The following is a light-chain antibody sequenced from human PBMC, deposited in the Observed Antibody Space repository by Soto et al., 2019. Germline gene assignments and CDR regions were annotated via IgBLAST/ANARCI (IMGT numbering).Light chain of an antibody. CDR3: CSYTSDLTPYV. J-gene: IGLJ1*01. Sequence: QSALIQPASVSGSPGQSITISCTGTSSDIGAHDDVSWYQQHPGKVPKLLIYGVTDRPSGISNRFSGSKSGNVASLTISGLQAEDEADYYCCSYTSDLTPYVFGTGTKVTAL. V-gene: IGLV2-14*03. CDR2: GVT. CDR1: SSDIGAHDD.